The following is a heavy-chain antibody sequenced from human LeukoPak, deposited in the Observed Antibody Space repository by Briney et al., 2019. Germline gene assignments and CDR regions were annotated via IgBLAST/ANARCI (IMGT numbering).Heavy chain of an antibody. Sequence: PGGSLRLSCAASGFTVSSNYMSWVRQAPGKGLEWVSVIYSGGSTYYADSVKGRFTISRDNSKNTLYLQMNSLRAEDTAVYYCARARVSSGWYGFFDYWGQGTLVTVSS. V-gene: IGHV3-53*01. CDR3: ARARVSSGWYGFFDY. CDR2: IYSGGST. D-gene: IGHD6-19*01. J-gene: IGHJ4*02. CDR1: GFTVSSNY.